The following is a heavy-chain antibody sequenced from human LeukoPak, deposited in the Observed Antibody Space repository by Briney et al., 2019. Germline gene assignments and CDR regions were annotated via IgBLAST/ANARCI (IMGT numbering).Heavy chain of an antibody. Sequence: GGSLRLSCAASGFTFSSYWMSWVRQAPGKGLEWVANIKQDGSEKYYVDPVKGRFTISRDNAKNSLYLQMNSLRAEDTAVYCARDLGVVIAHYYYYYMDVWGKGTTVTVSS. D-gene: IGHD3-22*01. CDR1: GFTFSSYW. J-gene: IGHJ6*03. V-gene: IGHV3-7*01. CDR2: IKQDGSEK. CDR3: ARDLGVVIAHYYYYYMDV.